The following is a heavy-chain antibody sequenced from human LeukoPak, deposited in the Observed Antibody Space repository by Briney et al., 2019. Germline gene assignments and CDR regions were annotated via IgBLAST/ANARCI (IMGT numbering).Heavy chain of an antibody. CDR3: AFSGVLDGPLDY. Sequence: GSLRLSCAASGFTFSSYWTSWVRQAPGKGLEWVANIKQDGSEKYYVDSVKGRFTISRDNAKNSLYLQMNSLRAEDTVVYYCAFSGVLDGPLDYWGQGTLVTVSS. CDR2: IKQDGSEK. D-gene: IGHD3/OR15-3a*01. J-gene: IGHJ4*02. CDR1: GFTFSSYW. V-gene: IGHV3-7*01.